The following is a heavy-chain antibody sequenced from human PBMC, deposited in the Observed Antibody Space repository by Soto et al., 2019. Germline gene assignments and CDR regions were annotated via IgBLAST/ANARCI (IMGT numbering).Heavy chain of an antibody. V-gene: IGHV3-23*01. D-gene: IGHD3-3*02. CDR1: GFTFSSYA. J-gene: IGHJ6*02. CDR3: TRGHWGLDV. Sequence: GGSLRLSCAASGFTFSSYAMTWVRQAPGKGLEWVSVISGSGTNTYYAGSVKGRVTNSRDNAKTSLYLQMNSLRAEDTAVYYCTRGHWGLDVWGQGTTVTVSS. CDR2: ISGSGTNT.